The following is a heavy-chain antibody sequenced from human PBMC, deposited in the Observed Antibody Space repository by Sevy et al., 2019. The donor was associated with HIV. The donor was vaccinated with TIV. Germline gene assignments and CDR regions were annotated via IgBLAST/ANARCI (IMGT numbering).Heavy chain of an antibody. D-gene: IGHD1-20*01. V-gene: IGHV3-15*01. Sequence: GGSLRLSCAASGFTFSNAWMSWVRQAPGKGLEWVGRIKSKTDGGTTDYAAPVKGRFTISRDDSKNTLYLQMNSLKTENTAVYYCTTDSRITGTDYWGQGTLVTVSS. J-gene: IGHJ4*02. CDR3: TTDSRITGTDY. CDR1: GFTFSNAW. CDR2: IKSKTDGGTT.